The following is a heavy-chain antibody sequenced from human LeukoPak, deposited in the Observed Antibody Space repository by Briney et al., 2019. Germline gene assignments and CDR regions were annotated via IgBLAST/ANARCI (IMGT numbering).Heavy chain of an antibody. CDR3: ARQTTGYCSGGSCYSGDWFDR. CDR2: ISGSGGST. Sequence: GGSLRLSCAASGFTFSSYAMSWVRQAPGKGLEWVSAISGSGGSTYYADSVKGRFTISRDNSKNTLYLQMNSLRAEDTAVYYCARQTTGYCSGGSCYSGDWFDRWGQGTLVTVSS. J-gene: IGHJ5*02. V-gene: IGHV3-23*01. D-gene: IGHD2-15*01. CDR1: GFTFSSYA.